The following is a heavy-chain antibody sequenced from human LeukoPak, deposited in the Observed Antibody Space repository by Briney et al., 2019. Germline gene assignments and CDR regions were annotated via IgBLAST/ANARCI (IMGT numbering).Heavy chain of an antibody. V-gene: IGHV3-23*01. CDR2: ITGSGGST. CDR1: GFTFSSYA. CDR3: ASGTIVGARGADN. J-gene: IGHJ4*02. D-gene: IGHD1-26*01. Sequence: PGGSLRLSCAASGFTFSSYAMSWVRQAPGKGLEWVSAITGSGGSTYYADSVKGRFTISRDNSKNTLYLQMNSLRAEDTAVYYCASGTIVGARGADNWGQGTLVTVSS.